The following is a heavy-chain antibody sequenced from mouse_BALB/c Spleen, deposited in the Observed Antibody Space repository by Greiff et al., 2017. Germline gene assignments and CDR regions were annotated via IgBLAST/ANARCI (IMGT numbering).Heavy chain of an antibody. Sequence: VQLQQSGPGLVKPSQSLSLTCSVTGYSITSGYYWNWIRQFPGNKLEWMGYISYDGSNNYNPSLKNRISITRDTSKNQFFLKLNSVTTEDTATYYCARGVGYDYDDAMDYWGQGTSVTVSS. V-gene: IGHV3-6*02. CDR3: ARGVGYDYDDAMDY. CDR1: GYSITSGYY. J-gene: IGHJ4*01. CDR2: ISYDGSN. D-gene: IGHD2-4*01.